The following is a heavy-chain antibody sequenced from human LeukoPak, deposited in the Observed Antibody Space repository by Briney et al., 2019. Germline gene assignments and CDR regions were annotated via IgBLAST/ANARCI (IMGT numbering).Heavy chain of an antibody. Sequence: GGSLRLSCAASGFTFSTFAMSWVRQTPGKGLEWVSTIYDSGGRTSYADSVRGRFTISRDNSKNTLYLQMNSLRAEDTAVYYCAKSFFRGYDILTGYLPIHYWGRGTLVTVSS. V-gene: IGHV3-23*01. J-gene: IGHJ4*02. D-gene: IGHD3-9*01. CDR1: GFTFSTFA. CDR3: AKSFFRGYDILTGYLPIHY. CDR2: IYDSGGRT.